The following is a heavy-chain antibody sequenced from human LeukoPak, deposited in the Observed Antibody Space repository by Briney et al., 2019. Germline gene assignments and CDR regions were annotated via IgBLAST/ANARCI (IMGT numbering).Heavy chain of an antibody. CDR1: GYTFTGYY. V-gene: IGHV1-46*01. Sequence: GASVKVSCKASGYTFTGYYMHWVRQAPGQGLEWMGWINPSGGSTSYAQKFQGRVTMTRDMSTSTVYMELSSLRSEDTAVYYCATRGYYYYMDVWGKGTTVTVSS. CDR2: INPSGGST. J-gene: IGHJ6*03. CDR3: ATRGYYYYMDV.